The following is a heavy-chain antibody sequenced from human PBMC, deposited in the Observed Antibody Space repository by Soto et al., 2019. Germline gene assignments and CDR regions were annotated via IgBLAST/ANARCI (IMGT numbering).Heavy chain of an antibody. CDR1: GFTFDDYA. CDR2: ISWNSGSI. D-gene: IGHD4-4*01. Sequence: GGSLRLSCAASGFTFDDYAMHWVRQAPGKGLEWVSGISWNSGSIGYADSVKGRFTISRDNAKNSLYLQMNSLRAEDTAVYYCARPLWRDDYNWGYLALCGRGTLVTVSS. J-gene: IGHJ2*01. V-gene: IGHV3-9*01. CDR3: ARPLWRDDYNWGYLAL.